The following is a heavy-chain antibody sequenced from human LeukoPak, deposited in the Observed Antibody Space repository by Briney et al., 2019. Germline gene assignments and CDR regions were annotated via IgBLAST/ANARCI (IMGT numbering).Heavy chain of an antibody. J-gene: IGHJ3*02. D-gene: IGHD6-13*01. CDR3: AKRSQQLALDI. CDR1: GFTFSSYA. CDR2: ISYDGSNK. V-gene: IGHV3-30*04. Sequence: PGGSLRLSCAASGFTFSSYAMHWVRQAPGKGLEWVAVISYDGSNKYYADSVKGRFTISRDNSRNTLYLQMNSLRAEDTAVYYCAKRSQQLALDIWGQGTMVTVSS.